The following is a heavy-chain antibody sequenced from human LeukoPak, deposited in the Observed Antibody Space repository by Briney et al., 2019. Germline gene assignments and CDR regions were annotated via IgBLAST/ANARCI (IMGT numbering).Heavy chain of an antibody. CDR2: ISGDGAST. CDR3: VRGRSGYYFDY. J-gene: IGHJ4*02. CDR1: GFTLSECA. D-gene: IGHD5-12*01. V-gene: IGHV3-64*01. Sequence: PGGSLRLSCATSGFTLSECAMFWVRQGPGKGLEYVSAISGDGASTFYGNSVKDRFTISRDISKKTLHLQMDSLRVEDMAVYFCVRGRSGYYFDYWGQGILVTVSS.